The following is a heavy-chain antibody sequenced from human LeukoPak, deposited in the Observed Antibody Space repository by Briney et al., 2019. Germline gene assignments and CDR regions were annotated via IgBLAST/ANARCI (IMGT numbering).Heavy chain of an antibody. D-gene: IGHD4-17*01. V-gene: IGHV3-7*01. J-gene: IGHJ4*02. CDR3: ARGTVTTEFAY. CDR1: GCTFSSYW. CDR2: IKQDRSEK. Sequence: PGGSLRHACAASGCTFSSYWMSWVRQAPGKGLEWVATIKQDRSEKYYAASMKGRFTITRDNAQNSLSLQMNSLRADETAVYYCARGTVTTEFAYWGQGALVTVSS.